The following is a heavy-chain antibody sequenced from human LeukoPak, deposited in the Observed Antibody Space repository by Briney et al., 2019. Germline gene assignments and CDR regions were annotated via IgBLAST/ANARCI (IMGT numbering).Heavy chain of an antibody. Sequence: SETLSLTCTVSGGSISSHYWSWIRQPPGMGLEWIGYIYYSGSTNYNPSLKSRVTISVDTSKNQFSLKLSSVTAADTAVYYCARGLEGEIVGAQGSFDYWGQGTLVTVSS. D-gene: IGHD1-26*01. CDR2: IYYSGST. CDR1: GGSISSHY. V-gene: IGHV4-59*11. J-gene: IGHJ4*02. CDR3: ARGLEGEIVGAQGSFDY.